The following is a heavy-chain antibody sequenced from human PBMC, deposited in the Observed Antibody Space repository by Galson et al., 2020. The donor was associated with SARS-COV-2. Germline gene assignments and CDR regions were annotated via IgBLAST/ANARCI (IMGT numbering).Heavy chain of an antibody. J-gene: IGHJ6*02. CDR2: ISYDGSNK. CDR1: GFTFSSYA. D-gene: IGHD7-27*01. Sequence: GESLKISCAASGFTFSSYAMHWVRQAPGKGLEWVAVISYDGSNKYYADSVKGRFTISRDNSKNTLYLQMNSLRDEDTAVYYCARDRSLTGALVDYYYYGMDVWGQGTTVTVSS. V-gene: IGHV3-30*04. CDR3: ARDRSLTGALVDYYYYGMDV.